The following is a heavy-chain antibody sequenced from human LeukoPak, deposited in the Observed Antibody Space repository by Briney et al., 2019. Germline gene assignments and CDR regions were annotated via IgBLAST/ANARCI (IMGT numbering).Heavy chain of an antibody. CDR1: GYTFTGYY. Sequence: GASVKVSCKASGYTFTGYYLHWVRQAPGQGLEWMGWISAYNGDTKYAQKLQGRVTMTTDTSTSTVYMELKSLRSDDTAVYYCARDYAISMIIVQEPTLDYWGQGTLVTVSS. CDR2: ISAYNGDT. D-gene: IGHD3-22*01. V-gene: IGHV1-18*04. J-gene: IGHJ4*02. CDR3: ARDYAISMIIVQEPTLDY.